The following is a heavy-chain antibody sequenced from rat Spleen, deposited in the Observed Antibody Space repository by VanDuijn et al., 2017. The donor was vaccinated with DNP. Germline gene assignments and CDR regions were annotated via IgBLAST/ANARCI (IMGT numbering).Heavy chain of an antibody. Sequence: EVQLVESGGGLVQPGGSMKLSCVASGFTFSRYPMAWVRQAPTKGLEWVATISTSGGSTFYRDSVKGRFTISRNNTKSTLYLQMNSLRSEDTATYYCTREGTGTGYFDYWGQGVMVTVSS. CDR2: ISTSGGST. V-gene: IGHV5-46*01. CDR1: GFTFSRYP. D-gene: IGHD5-1*01. CDR3: TREGTGTGYFDY. J-gene: IGHJ2*01.